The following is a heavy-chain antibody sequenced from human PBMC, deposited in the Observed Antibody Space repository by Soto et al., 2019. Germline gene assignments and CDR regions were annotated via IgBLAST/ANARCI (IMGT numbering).Heavy chain of an antibody. Sequence: ASVKVSCKAAGYRFSNNGIHWVRQAPGQRLEWMGWINAGTGHTQVSQKLQNRVNITKDTSATTAYMELSSLRFEDAAVYYCARDGKVFGMITNTYDYWGQGPQVTVSS. D-gene: IGHD3-3*01. CDR1: GYRFSNNG. J-gene: IGHJ4*02. CDR3: ARDGKVFGMITNTYDY. CDR2: INAGTGHT. V-gene: IGHV1-3*01.